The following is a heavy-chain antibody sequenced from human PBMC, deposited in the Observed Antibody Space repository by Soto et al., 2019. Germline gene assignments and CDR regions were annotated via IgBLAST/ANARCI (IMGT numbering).Heavy chain of an antibody. CDR2: ISGSGGNT. J-gene: IGHJ5*02. D-gene: IGHD3-10*01. Sequence: EVQLLESGGGLVQPGGSLRLSCAASRFTFSTYALTWVRQAPGKGLEWVSGISGSGGNTYYADSVKGRFTISRDNSKNTLYLQMNSLRAEDTAVYYCAKSAMVRGGGWFDPWGQGTLVTVSS. CDR3: AKSAMVRGGGWFDP. V-gene: IGHV3-23*01. CDR1: RFTFSTYA.